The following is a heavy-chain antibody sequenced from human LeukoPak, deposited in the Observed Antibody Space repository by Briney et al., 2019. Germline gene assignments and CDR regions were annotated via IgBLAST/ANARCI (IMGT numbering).Heavy chain of an antibody. CDR3: VTRGGSGSYYRWAFAY. CDR2: ISGSGGST. V-gene: IGHV3-23*01. CDR1: GFTFSSSA. J-gene: IGHJ4*02. Sequence: GGSLRLSCAASGFTFSSSAMSWVRQAPGKGLEWVSGISGSGGSTFYADSVKGRFTISRDNSKNTLFLQMDSLKADDTAVYYCVTRGGSGSYYRWAFAYWGQGTLVTVSS. D-gene: IGHD3-10*01.